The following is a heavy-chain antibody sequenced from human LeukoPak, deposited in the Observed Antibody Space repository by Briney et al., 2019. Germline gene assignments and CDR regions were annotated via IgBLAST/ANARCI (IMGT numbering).Heavy chain of an antibody. CDR1: GYTFTTYD. CDR3: ARWGGLNLDTDFDY. V-gene: IGHV1-8*01. CDR2: MNPNSGDA. Sequence: ASVKVSCKASGYTFTTYDINWVRQAAGQGLEWVGWMNPNSGDAGSAQKFEGRVTMTRDTSISTAYMELTSLKSEDMAVYYCARWGGLNLDTDFDYWGQGTLVTVSS. J-gene: IGHJ4*02. D-gene: IGHD3-16*01.